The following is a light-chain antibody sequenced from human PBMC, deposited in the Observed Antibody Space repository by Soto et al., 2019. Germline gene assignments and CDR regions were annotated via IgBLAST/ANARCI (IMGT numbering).Light chain of an antibody. CDR1: QSISSW. CDR3: QQYNSYSGT. V-gene: IGKV1-5*03. J-gene: IGKJ1*01. Sequence: DIQMTQSPSTLSASVGDRVTITCRASQSISSWLARYQQKPGKAPKLLIYKASSLESGVPSRFSGSGSGTEFTLTISSLHPDDFATYYCQQYNSYSGTFGQGTKV. CDR2: KAS.